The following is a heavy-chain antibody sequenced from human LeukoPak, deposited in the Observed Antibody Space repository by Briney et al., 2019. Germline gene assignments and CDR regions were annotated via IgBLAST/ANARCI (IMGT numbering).Heavy chain of an antibody. CDR2: IYYSGST. D-gene: IGHD3-10*01. CDR3: ARSTGGSGPGSLFFFDN. CDR1: GGSISSTSYY. Sequence: SETLSLTCIVSGGSISSTSYYWGWIRQPPGKGLEWIGRIYYSGSTYYNPSLKSRVTISVDTSKNQFSLKLSSVQAADTAVYYCARSTGGSGPGSLFFFDNWGQGILVTVSS. V-gene: IGHV4-39*07. J-gene: IGHJ4*02.